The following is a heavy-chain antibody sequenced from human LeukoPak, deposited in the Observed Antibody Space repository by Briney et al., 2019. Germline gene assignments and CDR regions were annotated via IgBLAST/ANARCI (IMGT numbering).Heavy chain of an antibody. CDR2: IIPIFGTA. CDR1: GGTFSSYA. CDR3: ARGSWALSEYFQH. D-gene: IGHD3-16*01. Sequence: SVKVSCKASGGTFSSYAISWVRQAPGQGLEWMGGIIPIFGTANYAQKFQGRVTITADKSTSTAYMELSSLRSEDTAIYYCARGSWALSEYFQHWGQGTLVAVSS. V-gene: IGHV1-69*06. J-gene: IGHJ1*01.